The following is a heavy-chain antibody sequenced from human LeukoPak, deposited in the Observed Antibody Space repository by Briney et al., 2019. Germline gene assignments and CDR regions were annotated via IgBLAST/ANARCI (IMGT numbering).Heavy chain of an antibody. V-gene: IGHV3-9*01. J-gene: IGHJ4*02. CDR3: ARDGRGGHNDF. D-gene: IGHD4-23*01. CDR2: ISRNSGSI. Sequence: PGGSLRLSCTASGFTCDDYAMHWVRQAPGKGLEWVSGISRNSGSIGYADSVKGRFTISRDNAKNSLFLQMDGLRVDDTAVYFCARDGRGGHNDFWGQGTLITVSS. CDR1: GFTCDDYA.